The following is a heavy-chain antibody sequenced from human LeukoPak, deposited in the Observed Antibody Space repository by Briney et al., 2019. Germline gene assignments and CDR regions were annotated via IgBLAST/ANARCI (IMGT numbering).Heavy chain of an antibody. V-gene: IGHV3-23*01. J-gene: IGHJ4*02. CDR3: AKDLWGIRESSR. CDR2: ISGSGGST. D-gene: IGHD3-16*01. CDR1: GFTFSSYA. Sequence: QPGGSLRLSCAASGFTFSSYAMSWVRQAPGKGLEWVSAISGSGGSTYYADSVKGRFTISRDNPKNTLYLQMNSLRAEDTAVYYCAKDLWGIRESSRWGQGTLVTVSS.